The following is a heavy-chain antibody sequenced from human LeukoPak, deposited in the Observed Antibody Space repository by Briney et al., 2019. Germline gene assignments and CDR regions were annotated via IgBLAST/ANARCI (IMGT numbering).Heavy chain of an antibody. J-gene: IGHJ4*02. CDR1: VYTFTSYY. V-gene: IGHV1-2*02. D-gene: IGHD7-27*01. Sequence: ASVKVSCKASVYTFTSYYMHWVRQAPGQGLEWMGWINPNSGGTNYAQKFQGRFTMTRDTSISTAYMELSRLRSDDTAVYYCAGDHLGSIDYWGQGTLVTVSS. CDR2: INPNSGGT. CDR3: AGDHLGSIDY.